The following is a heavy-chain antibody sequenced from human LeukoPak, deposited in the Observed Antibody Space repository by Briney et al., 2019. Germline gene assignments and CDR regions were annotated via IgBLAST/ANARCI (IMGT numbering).Heavy chain of an antibody. V-gene: IGHV3-23*01. J-gene: IGHJ4*02. Sequence: GGSLRLSCAASGFTFSSYAMSWVRQAPGKGLEWVSAISYSGSSTYYADSVKGRFTISRDNSKNTLYLQMNSPKTEDTAVYYCTTDSPWSGYSRARTEKDYWGQGTLVTVSS. CDR2: ISYSGSST. CDR1: GFTFSSYA. D-gene: IGHD3-3*01. CDR3: TTDSPWSGYSRARTEKDY.